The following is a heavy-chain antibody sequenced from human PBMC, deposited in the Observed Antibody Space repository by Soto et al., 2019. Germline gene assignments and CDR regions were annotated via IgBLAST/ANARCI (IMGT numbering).Heavy chain of an antibody. Sequence: QVQLVQSGAEVKKHGASVKVSCKASGYTFTSYYMHWVRQAPGQGLEWMGIINPSGGSTSYAQKFQGRVTMTRDTSTSTVYMELSSLSSEDTAVYYCATGYQWPGAFDIWGQGTMVTVSS. D-gene: IGHD6-19*01. V-gene: IGHV1-46*03. J-gene: IGHJ3*02. CDR1: GYTFTSYY. CDR2: INPSGGST. CDR3: ATGYQWPGAFDI.